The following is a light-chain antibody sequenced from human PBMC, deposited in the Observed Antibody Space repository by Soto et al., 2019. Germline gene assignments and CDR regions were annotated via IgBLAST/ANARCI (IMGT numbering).Light chain of an antibody. Sequence: QSVLTQPPSASGTPGQRVTISCSGSSSNIGSNTVNWYQQLPGTAPKLLIYSNNQRPSGVPDRFSGSKSGTSASLAISGLQSEVEADYYCAAWDDSLKGFYVFGPGTKVTVL. CDR1: SSNIGSNT. J-gene: IGLJ1*01. V-gene: IGLV1-44*01. CDR2: SNN. CDR3: AAWDDSLKGFYV.